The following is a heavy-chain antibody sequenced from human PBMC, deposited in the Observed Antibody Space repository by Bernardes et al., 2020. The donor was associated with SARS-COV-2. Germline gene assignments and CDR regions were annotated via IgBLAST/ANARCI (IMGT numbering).Heavy chain of an antibody. J-gene: IGHJ3*01. CDR1: GGSFSGNY. CDR2: LNYSGST. Sequence: ETLSLTCAVYGGSFSGNYWSWIRQAPGKGLEWIGELNYSGSTNYNPSLKSRVTISADTSKKQFSLNLRSVTAADTAVYYCARGGKGYGFDFWGQGTVVTVSS. CDR3: ARGGKGYGFDF. V-gene: IGHV4-34*01.